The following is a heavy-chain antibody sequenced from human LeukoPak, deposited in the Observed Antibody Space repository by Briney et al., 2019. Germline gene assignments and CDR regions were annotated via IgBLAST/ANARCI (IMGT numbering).Heavy chain of an antibody. CDR2: IYHSGST. V-gene: IGHV4-34*01. D-gene: IGHD4-23*01. J-gene: IGHJ4*02. CDR1: GGSFSGYY. Sequence: SDTLSLTCAVYGGSFSGYYWSWIRLPPGKGLEWTGEIYHSGSTNYNPSLKSRVTISVDTSKNQFSLKLSSVTAADTAVYYCAREGGTTVVTPYYFDYWGQGTLVTVSS. CDR3: AREGGTTVVTPYYFDY.